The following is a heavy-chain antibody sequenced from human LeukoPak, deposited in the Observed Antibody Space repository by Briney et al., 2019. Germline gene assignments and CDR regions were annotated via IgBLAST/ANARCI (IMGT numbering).Heavy chain of an antibody. V-gene: IGHV6-1*01. CDR2: TCYRSKWYN. CDR1: GYSFSSNSAA. CDR3: ARDNYGGNSPYWYFDL. D-gene: IGHD4-23*01. Sequence: SQTLSLTCAISGYSFSSNSAAWNWIRQSPSRDLEWLGRTCYRSKWYNDYAVSVKSRITSNPDTSKNQFSLQLNSVTPEDTAVYYCARDNYGGNSPYWYFDLWGRGTLVTVSS. J-gene: IGHJ2*01.